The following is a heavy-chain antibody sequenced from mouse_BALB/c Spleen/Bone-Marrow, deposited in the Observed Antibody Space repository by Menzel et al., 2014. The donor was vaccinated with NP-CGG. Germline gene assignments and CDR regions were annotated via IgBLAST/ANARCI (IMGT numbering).Heavy chain of an antibody. CDR2: IDPANGNT. Sequence: VQLHQSGAELVKPGASVKLSCTASGFNIKDTYMHWVKQRPEQGLEWIGRIDPANGNTKYDPKFQGKATITADTSSNTAYLQLSSLTSEDTAVYYCARYNYGSSQFAYWGQGTLVTVSA. CDR3: ARYNYGSSQFAY. CDR1: GFNIKDTY. D-gene: IGHD1-1*01. J-gene: IGHJ3*01. V-gene: IGHV14-3*02.